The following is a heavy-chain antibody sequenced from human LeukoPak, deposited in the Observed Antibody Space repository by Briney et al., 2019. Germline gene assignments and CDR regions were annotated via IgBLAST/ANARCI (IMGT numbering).Heavy chain of an antibody. V-gene: IGHV3-43*01. Sequence: GGSLRLSCAASGFTFDDYTMHWVRQAPGKGLEWVSLISWDGGGTYYADSVKGRFTISRDNSKNSLYLQMNSLRTEDTALHYCAKDKFSGGSGSYYSGYFDYWGQGTLVTVSS. CDR2: ISWDGGGT. D-gene: IGHD3-10*01. CDR3: AKDKFSGGSGSYYSGYFDY. J-gene: IGHJ4*02. CDR1: GFTFDDYT.